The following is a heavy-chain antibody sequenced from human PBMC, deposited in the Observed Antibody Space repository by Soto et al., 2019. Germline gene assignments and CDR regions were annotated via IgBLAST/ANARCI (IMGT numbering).Heavy chain of an antibody. D-gene: IGHD4-17*01. Sequence: EVQLVESGGGLVQPGGSLRLSCAASGLTFSSYWMHGVRQAPGKGLVWVSRINSDGSSASYADSVKGRFTISRDNAKNTLYLQMNSLRAEDTAVYYCALSHTVTTDYWGQGTLVTVSS. J-gene: IGHJ4*02. CDR3: ALSHTVTTDY. V-gene: IGHV3-74*01. CDR2: INSDGSSA. CDR1: GLTFSSYW.